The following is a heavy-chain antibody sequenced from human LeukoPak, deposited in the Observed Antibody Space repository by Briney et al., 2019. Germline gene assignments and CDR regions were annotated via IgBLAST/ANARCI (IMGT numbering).Heavy chain of an antibody. J-gene: IGHJ6*02. CDR1: GFTFSSYG. CDR3: ARDLPDTRITIFGVGGVHGMDV. D-gene: IGHD3-3*01. CDR2: IWYDGSNK. V-gene: IGHV3-33*01. Sequence: PGRSLRLSCAASGFTFSSYGMHWVRQAPGKGLEWVAVIWYDGSNKYYADSVKGRFTISRDNSKNTLYLQMNSLRAEDTAVYYCARDLPDTRITIFGVGGVHGMDVWGQGTTVTVSS.